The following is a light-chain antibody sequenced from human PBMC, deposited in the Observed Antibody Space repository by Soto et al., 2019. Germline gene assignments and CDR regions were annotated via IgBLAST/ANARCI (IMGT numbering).Light chain of an antibody. J-gene: IGKJ1*01. Sequence: DIQMTQSPSTLSASVGDRVTITCRASQSISSWLAWYQQKPGKAPKLLIYKASSSESGIPSRFSGSGSGTEFTLSLRGLQPDDFATYYCQQYNSYPWTFGQGTKVDIK. CDR1: QSISSW. V-gene: IGKV1-5*03. CDR2: KAS. CDR3: QQYNSYPWT.